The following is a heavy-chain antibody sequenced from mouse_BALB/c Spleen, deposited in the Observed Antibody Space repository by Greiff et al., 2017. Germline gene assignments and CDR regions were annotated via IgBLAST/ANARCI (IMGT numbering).Heavy chain of an antibody. J-gene: IGHJ3*01. CDR1: GYSITSDYA. CDR3: ARRGWSFAY. CDR2: ISYSGST. V-gene: IGHV3-2*02. Sequence: VQLQQSGPGLVKPSQSLSLTCTVTGYSITSDYAWNWIRQFPGNKLEWMGYISYSGSTSYNPSLKSRISITRDTSKNQFFLQLNSVTTEDTATYYCARRGWSFAYWGQGTLVTVSA. D-gene: IGHD2-3*01.